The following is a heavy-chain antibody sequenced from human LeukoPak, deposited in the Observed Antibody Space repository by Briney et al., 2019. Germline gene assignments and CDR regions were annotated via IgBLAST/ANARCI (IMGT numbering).Heavy chain of an antibody. D-gene: IGHD1-1*01. CDR1: GFTFSLSW. CDR2: INYDARSR. J-gene: IGHJ1*01. Sequence: GGSLGLSCAASGFTFSLSWMHWVRQAPGKGLEWVSSINYDARSRTYADSVKGRLTISRDNAENTLFLQMNSLRVEDSAIYSCVRGAGPGTPFDWGQGILVTVSS. V-gene: IGHV3-74*01. CDR3: VRGAGPGTPFD.